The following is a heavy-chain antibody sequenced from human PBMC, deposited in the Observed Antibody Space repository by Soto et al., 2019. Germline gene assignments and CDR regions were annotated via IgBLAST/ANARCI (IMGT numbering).Heavy chain of an antibody. Sequence: GEALKISCKGSGYSFTSYWIGWVRHMPGKGLEWMGIIYPGDSDTRYSPSFQGQVTISADKSISTAYLQWSSLMASDTAMYYCASLPPREPYSYHYCMDVCRQRNTVTVSS. CDR3: ASLPPREPYSYHYCMDV. J-gene: IGHJ6*02. CDR1: GYSFTSYW. CDR2: IYPGDSDT. V-gene: IGHV5-51*01.